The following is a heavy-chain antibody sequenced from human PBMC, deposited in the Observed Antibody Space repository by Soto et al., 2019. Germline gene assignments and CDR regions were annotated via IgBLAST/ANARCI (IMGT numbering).Heavy chain of an antibody. D-gene: IGHD4-17*01. V-gene: IGHV4-39*01. CDR1: GGSISSSSYY. Sequence: SETLSLTCTVSGGSISSSSYYWGWIRQPPGKGLEWIGSIYYSGSTYYNPSLKSRVTISVDTSKNQFSLKLSSVTAADTAVYYCVRKFVKTPQTTSRPFDYWGQGTLVTVSS. CDR3: VRKFVKTPQTTSRPFDY. CDR2: IYYSGST. J-gene: IGHJ4*01.